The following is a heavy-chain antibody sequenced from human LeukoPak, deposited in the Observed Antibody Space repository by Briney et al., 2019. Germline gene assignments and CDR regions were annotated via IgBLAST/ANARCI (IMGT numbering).Heavy chain of an antibody. CDR1: GFTFSDFY. V-gene: IGHV3-11*01. Sequence: GGSLRLSCAASGFTFSDFYLFWIRQAPGKGLEWVSYISASGHSIYYGDSVKGRFTISRDNAKNSLYLQMNSLRAEDTAVYYCARDGMGSYDQWGQGTLVTVSS. D-gene: IGHD3-10*01. CDR3: ARDGMGSYDQ. CDR2: ISASGHSI. J-gene: IGHJ4*02.